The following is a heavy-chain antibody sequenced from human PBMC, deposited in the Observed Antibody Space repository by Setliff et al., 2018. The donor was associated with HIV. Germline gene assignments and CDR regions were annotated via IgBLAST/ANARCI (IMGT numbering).Heavy chain of an antibody. J-gene: IGHJ3*02. CDR3: ARALRDGSTDAFDI. D-gene: IGHD5-12*01. CDR2: IYYSGNT. V-gene: IGHV4-31*03. Sequence: SETLSLTCTVSRGSINSGGSYWSWIRQHPGKGLEWIGYIYYSGNTYYNPSLKSRVTISVDTSKNQFSLRLNSVTAADTALYYCARALRDGSTDAFDIWGQGTMVTVSS. CDR1: RGSINSGGSY.